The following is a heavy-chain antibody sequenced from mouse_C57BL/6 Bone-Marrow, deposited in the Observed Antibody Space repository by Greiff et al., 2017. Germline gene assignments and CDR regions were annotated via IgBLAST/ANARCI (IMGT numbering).Heavy chain of an antibody. J-gene: IGHJ2*01. CDR3: AREMITQYYFDY. CDR2: IYPGSGNT. D-gene: IGHD2-4*01. CDR1: GYTFTSYG. V-gene: IGHV1-81*01. Sequence: QVQLQQSGAELARPGASVTLSCKASGYTFTSYGISWVKQRPGQGLEWIGEIYPGSGNTYYNEKFKGKATLTADKSSSTAYMELRSLTSEDSAVYFCAREMITQYYFDYGGRGTTLTVSS.